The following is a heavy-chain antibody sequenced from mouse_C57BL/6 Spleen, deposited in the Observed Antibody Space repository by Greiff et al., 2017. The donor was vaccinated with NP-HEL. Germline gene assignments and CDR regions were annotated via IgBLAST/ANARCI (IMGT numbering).Heavy chain of an antibody. V-gene: IGHV1-18*01. CDR3: ARTGYGSSYRYYFDY. CDR2: INPNNGGT. D-gene: IGHD1-1*01. J-gene: IGHJ2*01. CDR1: GYTFTDYN. Sequence: EVQLQQSGPELVKPGASVKIPCKASGYTFTDYNMDWVKQSHGKSLEWIGDINPNNGGTIYNQKFKGKATLTVDKSSSTAYMELRSLTSEDTAVYYCARTGYGSSYRYYFDYWGQGTTLTVSS.